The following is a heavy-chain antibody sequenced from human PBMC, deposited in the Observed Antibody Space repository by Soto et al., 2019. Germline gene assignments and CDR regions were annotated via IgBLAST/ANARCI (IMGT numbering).Heavy chain of an antibody. CDR1: GFTFSSYG. V-gene: IGHV3-30*03. D-gene: IGHD2-21*02. CDR2: ISYDGSNK. Sequence: QVQLVESGGGVVQPGRSLRLSCAASGFTFSSYGMHWVRQAPGKGLEWVAVISYDGSNKYYADSVKGRFTISRDNSKNTLYLQMNSLRAEDTAVYYCAGVTAIRAVWGQGTLVTVSS. CDR3: AGVTAIRAV. J-gene: IGHJ4*02.